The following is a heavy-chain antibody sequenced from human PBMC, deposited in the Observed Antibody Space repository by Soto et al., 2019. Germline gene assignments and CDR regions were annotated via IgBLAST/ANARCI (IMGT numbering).Heavy chain of an antibody. V-gene: IGHV4-59*01. J-gene: IGHJ3*02. CDR1: GGSISFYY. CDR2: IYYSGST. CDR3: ARDLDGTTGVHAFDM. Sequence: SETLSLTCTVLGGSISFYYWSWIRQPPGKGLEWIGFIYYSGSTKYNPSLKSRVTISLDTAKNQFSLNLSSVTAADTADYYCARDLDGTTGVHAFDMWGQGTMVTVSS. D-gene: IGHD1-1*01.